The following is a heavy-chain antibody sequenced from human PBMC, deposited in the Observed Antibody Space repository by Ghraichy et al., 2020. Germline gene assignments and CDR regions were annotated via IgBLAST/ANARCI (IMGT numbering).Heavy chain of an antibody. J-gene: IGHJ4*02. CDR1: GGSISSGDYY. CDR3: ARGPGYSYGYLGD. CDR2: IYNSWRS. V-gene: IGHV4-30-4*01. D-gene: IGHD5-18*01. Sequence: SQTLSLTCTVSGGSISSGDYYWSWIRQPPGKGLEWIGYIYNSWRSYYNPSLKSRVTMSLDTSKNQFSLKLSSVTATDTAVYFCARGPGYSYGYLGDWGQGTLVTVSS.